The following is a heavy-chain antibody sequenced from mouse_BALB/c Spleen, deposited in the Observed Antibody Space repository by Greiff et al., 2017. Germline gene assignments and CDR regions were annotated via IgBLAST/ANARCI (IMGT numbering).Heavy chain of an antibody. CDR1: GFPFTGYG. CDR3: ARAAYYCDY. V-gene: IGHV2-6-7*01. J-gene: IGHJ2*01. CDR2: IWGDGST. Sequence: VQVVESGPGLVAPSQSLSITCTVSGFPFTGYGVNWVRQPPGKGLEWLGMIWGDGSTDYNSALKSRLCISKDNSKSQVFLKMNSLQTDDTARYYCARAAYYCDYWGQGTTLTVSA.